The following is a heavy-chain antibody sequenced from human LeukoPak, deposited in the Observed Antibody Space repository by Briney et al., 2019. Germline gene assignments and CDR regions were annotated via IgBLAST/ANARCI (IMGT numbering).Heavy chain of an antibody. CDR1: GFTFSRYG. CDR2: IWYDGSNK. J-gene: IGHJ6*02. V-gene: IGHV3-33*01. CDR3: ARSPTYYYGMDV. Sequence: GGSLRLSCAASGFTFSRYGMHWVRQAPGKGLEWVAVIWYDGSNKYYADSVKGRFTISRDNSKNTLYLQMNSLRAEDTAVYYCARSPTYYYGMDVWGQGTTVTVSS.